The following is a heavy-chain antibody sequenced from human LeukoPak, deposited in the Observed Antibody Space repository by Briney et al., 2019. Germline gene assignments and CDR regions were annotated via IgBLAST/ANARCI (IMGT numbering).Heavy chain of an antibody. CDR1: GFTFSSYA. J-gene: IGHJ1*01. V-gene: IGHV3-23*01. CDR2: ISGSGGST. CDR3: ANGGPLVVVTAPTAEYFQH. Sequence: GGSLRLSCAASGFTFSSYAMSWVRQAPGKGLEWGSAISGSGGSTYYADSVKGRFTISRDNSKNTLYLQMNSLRAEDTAVYYCANGGPLVVVTAPTAEYFQHWGQGTLVTVSS. D-gene: IGHD2-21*02.